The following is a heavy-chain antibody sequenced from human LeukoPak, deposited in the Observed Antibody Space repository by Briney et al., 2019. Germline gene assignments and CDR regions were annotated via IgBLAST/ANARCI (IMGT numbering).Heavy chain of an antibody. CDR2: ISGYNGHT. CDR1: GYTFTSYG. CDR3: ARDSREVLLWFGEFSP. Sequence: ASVKVSYQASGYTFTSYGISWVQQAPGQGLDWMGWISGYNGHTKYAQKFQGRATMTTDTSTSTAYMELRSLRSDDTTVYHCARDSREVLLWFGEFSPWGQGTLVTVSS. V-gene: IGHV1-18*01. D-gene: IGHD3-10*01. J-gene: IGHJ5*02.